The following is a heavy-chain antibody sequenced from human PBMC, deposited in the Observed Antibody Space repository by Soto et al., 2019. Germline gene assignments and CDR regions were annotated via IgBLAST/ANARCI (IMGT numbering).Heavy chain of an antibody. V-gene: IGHV3-73*02. J-gene: IGHJ4*02. Sequence: EVQLVESGGGLVQPGGSLKLSCAASGFTFSGSAMHWVRQASGKGLEWVGRIRSKANSYATAYAASVKGRFTISRDDSKNTAYLQMNSLKTEDTAVYYCTTIPYDYVPNWGQGTLVTVSS. CDR1: GFTFSGSA. CDR2: IRSKANSYAT. CDR3: TTIPYDYVPN. D-gene: IGHD3-16*01.